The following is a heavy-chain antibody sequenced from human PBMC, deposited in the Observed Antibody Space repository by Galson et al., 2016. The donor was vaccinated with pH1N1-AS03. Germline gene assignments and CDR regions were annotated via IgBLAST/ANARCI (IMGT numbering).Heavy chain of an antibody. J-gene: IGHJ4*02. CDR3: ARETVVGTGFEY. Sequence: SLRLSCAGSGFTFSPHAMHWVRQAPGKGLEWVAVISSDGSNKYYSDSGKGRFTISRENSKSTLYLQMNSLRAEDSAVYYCARETVVGTGFEYWGQGTLVTVSS. CDR1: GFTFSPHA. V-gene: IGHV3-30*04. D-gene: IGHD6-19*01. CDR2: ISSDGSNK.